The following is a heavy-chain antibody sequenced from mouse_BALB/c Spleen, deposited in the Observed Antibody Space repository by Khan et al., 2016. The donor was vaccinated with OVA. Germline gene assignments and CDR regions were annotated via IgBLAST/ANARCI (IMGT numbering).Heavy chain of an antibody. V-gene: IGHV2-6-4*01. J-gene: IGHJ4*01. CDR2: IWGGGGT. CDR3: ARAYYRYDGYYAMDY. D-gene: IGHD2-14*01. CDR1: GFSLSRYN. Sequence: VQLQESGPGLVAPSQSLSITCTVSGFSLSRYNIHWVRQPPGKGLEWLGMIWGGGGTDYNSTLKSRLSIRKDNSKSQVLLKMNSLQTDDTAMYXGARAYYRYDGYYAMDYWGQGTSVTVSS.